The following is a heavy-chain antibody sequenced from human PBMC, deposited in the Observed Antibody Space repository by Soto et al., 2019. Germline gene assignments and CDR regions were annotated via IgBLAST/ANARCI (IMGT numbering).Heavy chain of an antibody. Sequence: QVQLQESGPGLVKPSATLSLTCTVSGGSLTKYYWSWIRQPAGKGLEWIGRISTSGNVVSKASLRSRLTMSVDTSKHQFSLRLTSVTAADTAVYYCARDNNDFWSLYPLAFDYWGQGALVTVSS. CDR2: ISTSGNV. J-gene: IGHJ4*02. D-gene: IGHD3-3*01. CDR3: ARDNNDFWSLYPLAFDY. V-gene: IGHV4-4*07. CDR1: GGSLTKYY.